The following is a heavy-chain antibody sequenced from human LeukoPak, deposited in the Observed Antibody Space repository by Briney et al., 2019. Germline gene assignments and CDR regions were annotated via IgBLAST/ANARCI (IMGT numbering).Heavy chain of an antibody. Sequence: SETLSLTCTVSGGSISGYYWSWIRQPPGKGLEWIGYIFYSGSTNYNPSLKSRVTISVDTSKNQFSLKLSSVAAADTAVYYCARGEWDLLFDYWGQGTLVTVSS. CDR2: IFYSGST. CDR1: GGSISGYY. CDR3: ARGEWDLLFDY. J-gene: IGHJ4*02. D-gene: IGHD1-26*01. V-gene: IGHV4-59*01.